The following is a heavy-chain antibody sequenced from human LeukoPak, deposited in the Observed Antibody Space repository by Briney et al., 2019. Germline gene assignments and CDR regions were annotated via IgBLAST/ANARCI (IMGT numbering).Heavy chain of an antibody. D-gene: IGHD1-26*01. CDR2: IIPIFGTA. V-gene: IGHV1-69*05. CDR1: GGTFSSYA. Sequence: WASVKVSCKASGGTFSSYAISWVRQAPGQGLEWMGGIIPIFGTANYAQKFQGRVTITTDESTSTAYMELSSLRSEDTAVYYCARDSGSYEYYYYYMDVWGKGTTVTVSS. J-gene: IGHJ6*03. CDR3: ARDSGSYEYYYYYMDV.